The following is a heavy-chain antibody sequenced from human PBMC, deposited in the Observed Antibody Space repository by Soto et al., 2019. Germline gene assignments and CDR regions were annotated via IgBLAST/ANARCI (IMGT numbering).Heavy chain of an antibody. CDR1: GGSISSYS. D-gene: IGHD3-16*01. Sequence: QAQLQESGPGLVKPSETLSLTCTVSGGSISSYSWSWIRQPPGKGLEWIGNIYHGISTNYNPSLYGRVTVSVDTSKSRFSLQLVSVTAADTAVYYCARDLGRGSDLWGEGSLVTVSS. CDR3: ARDLGRGSDL. J-gene: IGHJ5*02. CDR2: IYHGIST. V-gene: IGHV4-59*01.